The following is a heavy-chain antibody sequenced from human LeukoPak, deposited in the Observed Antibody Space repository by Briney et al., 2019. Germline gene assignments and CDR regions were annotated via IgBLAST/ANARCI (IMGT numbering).Heavy chain of an antibody. J-gene: IGHJ4*02. Sequence: SETLSLTCTVSGGSVSSGSYYWSWIRQPPGKGLEWIGYIYYSGSTNYNPSLKSRVTISVDTSKSQFSLKLSSVTAADTAVYYCARACSGGSCYSYTFDYWGQGTLVTVSS. D-gene: IGHD2-15*01. CDR3: ARACSGGSCYSYTFDY. V-gene: IGHV4-61*01. CDR1: GGSVSSGSYY. CDR2: IYYSGST.